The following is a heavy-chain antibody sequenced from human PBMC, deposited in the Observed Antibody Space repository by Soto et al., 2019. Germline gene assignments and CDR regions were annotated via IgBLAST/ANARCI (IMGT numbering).Heavy chain of an antibody. Sequence: GSLRLSCTASGFTFGDYAMSWFRLAPGKGLEWVGFIRSKPYGGTTEYAASVKGRFTIPRDDSKSIAYLQMNSLKTEDTAVYYCTRVVLVDGYFYCGMDVWGQGTTVTV. CDR2: IRSKPYGGTT. V-gene: IGHV3-49*03. D-gene: IGHD6-19*01. CDR1: GFTFGDYA. CDR3: TRVVLVDGYFYCGMDV. J-gene: IGHJ6*02.